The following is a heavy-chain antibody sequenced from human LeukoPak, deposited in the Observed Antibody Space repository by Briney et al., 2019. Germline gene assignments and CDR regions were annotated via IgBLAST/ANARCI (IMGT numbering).Heavy chain of an antibody. D-gene: IGHD3-22*01. CDR1: GFTFSIYA. Sequence: PGGSLRLSCAASGFTFSIYAMSWVRQAPGKGLEWVSAISGSGGSTYYADSVKGRFTISRDNSKNTLYLQMNSLRAEDTAVYYCAKDLGKTDYYDSSGYYYGDAFDIWGQGTMVTVSA. CDR3: AKDLGKTDYYDSSGYYYGDAFDI. V-gene: IGHV3-23*01. CDR2: ISGSGGST. J-gene: IGHJ3*02.